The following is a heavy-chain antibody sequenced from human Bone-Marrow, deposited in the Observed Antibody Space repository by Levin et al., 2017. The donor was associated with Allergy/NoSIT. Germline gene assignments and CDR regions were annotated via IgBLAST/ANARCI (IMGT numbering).Heavy chain of an antibody. V-gene: IGHV3-23*01. D-gene: IGHD3-22*01. CDR2: ISGSGSNT. CDR1: GLIFSNYA. J-gene: IGHJ4*02. CDR3: AGYDTSGYHSPFDF. Sequence: GGSLRLSCAASGLIFSNYAMNWVRQAPGKGLEWVSQISGSGSNTHYADSVRGRFTFSRDNSNNTVYLQMNSLRADDTAVYYCAGYDTSGYHSPFDFWGQGTLVTVSS.